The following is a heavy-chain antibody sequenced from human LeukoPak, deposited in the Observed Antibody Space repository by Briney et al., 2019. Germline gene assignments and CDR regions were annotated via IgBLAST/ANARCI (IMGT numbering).Heavy chain of an antibody. CDR1: GFTFSDYY. D-gene: IGHD6-13*01. V-gene: IGHV3-11*01. J-gene: IGHJ6*02. CDR2: ISSSGSTI. CDR3: ARDLDSSSWYVGYGMDV. Sequence: GGSLRLSCEASGFTFSDYYMSWIRQAPGKGLEWVSYISSSGSTIYYADSVKGRFTISRDNAKNSLYLQMNSLRAEDTAVYYCARDLDSSSWYVGYGMDVWGQGTTVTVSS.